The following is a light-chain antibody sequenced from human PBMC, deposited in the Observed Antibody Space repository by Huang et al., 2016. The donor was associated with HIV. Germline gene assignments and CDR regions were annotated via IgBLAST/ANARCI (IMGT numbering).Light chain of an antibody. V-gene: IGKV3-11*01. CDR3: QQRSNWPGIT. J-gene: IGKJ3*01. CDR2: DAS. CDR1: QIVSTY. Sequence: EIVLTQSPATLSLSPGERATLSCRASQIVSTYLAWYQQKPVQATRLLIYDASSRATGIPARFSCSGSGTDFTLTISSLEPEDFAVYYCQQRSNWPGITFGPGTKVDIK.